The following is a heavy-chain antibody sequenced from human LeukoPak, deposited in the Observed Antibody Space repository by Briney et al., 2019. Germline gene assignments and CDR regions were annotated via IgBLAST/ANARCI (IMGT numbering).Heavy chain of an antibody. V-gene: IGHV3-30*18. CDR2: ISNDGSDK. D-gene: IGHD2-8*01. CDR1: GLSFRNYG. J-gene: IGHJ4*02. CDR3: SKGQGALND. Sequence: GGSLRLSCAPSGLSFRNYGMHSVRPAPGARVGWMTFISNDGSDKSYADFVKGRFTVSRDNSKDTVYLQMNSLRPEDTAVYYCSKGQGALNDWGQGTLVTVSS.